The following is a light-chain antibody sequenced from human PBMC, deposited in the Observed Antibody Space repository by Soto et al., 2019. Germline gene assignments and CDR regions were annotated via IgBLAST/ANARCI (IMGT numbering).Light chain of an antibody. V-gene: IGKV1-33*01. CDR2: DAS. J-gene: IGKJ1*01. CDR3: QQYNNYPWT. CDR1: QDISNY. Sequence: DIQMTQSPSSLSASVGDRVTVTFQASQDISNYLNWYQQKPGKAPKLLIYDASTLESGGPSRFSGSGSGAEFTLTISSLQPDDFGSYYCQQYNNYPWTFGQGTKVDIK.